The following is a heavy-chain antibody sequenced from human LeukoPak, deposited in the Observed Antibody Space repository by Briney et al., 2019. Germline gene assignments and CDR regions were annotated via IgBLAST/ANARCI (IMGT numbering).Heavy chain of an antibody. CDR3: ARGGAVTGMDY. D-gene: IGHD6-19*01. CDR1: GYTFTSYD. V-gene: IGHV1-8*01. Sequence: ASVKVSCKASGYTFTSYDINWVRQATGQVLEWMGWMNPNSGNTGYAQKFQGRVTMTRNTSISTAYMELSRLRSDDTAVYYCARGGAVTGMDYWGQGTLVTVSS. J-gene: IGHJ4*02. CDR2: MNPNSGNT.